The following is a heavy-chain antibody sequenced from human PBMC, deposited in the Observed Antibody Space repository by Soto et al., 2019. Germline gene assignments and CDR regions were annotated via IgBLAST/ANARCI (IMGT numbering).Heavy chain of an antibody. CDR3: AALGGGVDHYGTDV. CDR1: GFAFRTSA. J-gene: IGHJ6*02. CDR2: IVVASGNT. D-gene: IGHD3-16*01. Sequence: QMELVQSGPEVKKPGTSVNVSCKASGFAFRTSAVQWVRQARGERLEWIGWIVVASGNTYHPQKFQERVTLTRDMSTSTAYMELTSLRAEDTAVYYCAALGGGVDHYGTDVWGQGTTVIVSS. V-gene: IGHV1-58*01.